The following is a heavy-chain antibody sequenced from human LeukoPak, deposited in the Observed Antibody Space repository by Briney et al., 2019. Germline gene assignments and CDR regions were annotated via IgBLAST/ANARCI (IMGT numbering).Heavy chain of an antibody. CDR2: ISYDGSNE. D-gene: IGHD2-2*01. Sequence: GGSLRLSCVASGFTFSSYGMHWVRQAPGKGLEWVAFISYDGSNETIADSVKGRFIISRDNSKNTLYLQMNSLRAEDTAVYYCARDLGVVPAAVGKGKTESDYWGQRTLVTVSS. CDR3: ARDLGVVPAAVGKGKTESDY. J-gene: IGHJ4*02. CDR1: GFTFSSYG. V-gene: IGHV3-30*03.